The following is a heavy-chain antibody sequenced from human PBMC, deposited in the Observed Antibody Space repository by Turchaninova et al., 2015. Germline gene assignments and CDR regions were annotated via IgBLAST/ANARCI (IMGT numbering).Heavy chain of an antibody. CDR2: INTNDKIK. V-gene: IGHV3-48*03. Sequence: LVGEGGRQAHLGRAVRTSWVASGIDFCDVEFNRGRKGRGKGVEWVSWINTNDKIKYFTDCVKDRFTISKDDAHNSLYREMNSLRAEDTAVYDCARDSPDTITNDYWGQGTLVTVSS. CDR3: ARDSPDTITNDY. CDR1: GIDFCDVE. D-gene: IGHD4-11*01. J-gene: IGHJ4*02.